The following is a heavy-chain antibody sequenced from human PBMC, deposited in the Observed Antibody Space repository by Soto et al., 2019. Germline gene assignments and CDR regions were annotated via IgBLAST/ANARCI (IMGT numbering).Heavy chain of an antibody. J-gene: IGHJ4*02. CDR1: GFTFSDYY. CDR2: ISSSGNTI. D-gene: IGHD3-22*01. V-gene: IGHV3-11*01. Sequence: ESGGGLVQTSGSLRIACVASGFTFSDYYMSWVRQAPGKGLEWVSYISSSGNTIYYADSVKGRFTISRDNAKNSVYLQMNSLRAEDTALYFCAKMSIENYYDPVFSWGQGTLVTVSS. CDR3: AKMSIENYYDPVFS.